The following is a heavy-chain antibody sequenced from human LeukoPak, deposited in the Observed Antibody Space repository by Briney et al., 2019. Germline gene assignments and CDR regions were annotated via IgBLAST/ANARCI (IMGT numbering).Heavy chain of an antibody. V-gene: IGHV1-18*01. CDR2: ISAYNGNT. J-gene: IGHJ4*02. D-gene: IGHD3-22*01. CDR1: GYTSTSYG. Sequence: ASVKVSCKASGYTSTSYGIGWVRQAPGQGLEWMGWISAYNGNTNYAQKLQGRVTMTTDTSTSTAYMELRSLRSDDTAVYYCARGRAMYYYDSSGYSDYWGQGTLVTVSS. CDR3: ARGRAMYYYDSSGYSDY.